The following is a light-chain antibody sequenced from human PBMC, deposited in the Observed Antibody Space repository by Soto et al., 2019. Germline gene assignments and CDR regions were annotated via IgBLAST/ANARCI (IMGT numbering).Light chain of an antibody. J-gene: IGKJ2*01. CDR1: QSVSSSY. Sequence: EIVLTQSPGTLSLSPGERATLSCRASQSVSSSYLAWYQQKSGQAPRLLIYGASSRATGIPDRFSGSGSGTDFTLTIRRLEPEDFVVYYCQQYGSSPRTFGQGTKLEIK. V-gene: IGKV3-20*01. CDR3: QQYGSSPRT. CDR2: GAS.